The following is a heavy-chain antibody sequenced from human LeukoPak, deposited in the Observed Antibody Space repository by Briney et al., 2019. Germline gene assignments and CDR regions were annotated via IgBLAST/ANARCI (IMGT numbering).Heavy chain of an antibody. V-gene: IGHV4-59*01. CDR2: IYYSGST. CDR1: GGSISSYY. Sequence: PSETLSLTCTVSGGSISSYYWSWLRQPPGKGLEWIGYIYYSGSTNYNPSLKSRVTISVDTSKNQFSLKLSSVTAADTAVYYCARAPITGMIGVRYFDYWGQGTLVTVSS. CDR3: ARAPITGMIGVRYFDY. D-gene: IGHD3-22*01. J-gene: IGHJ4*02.